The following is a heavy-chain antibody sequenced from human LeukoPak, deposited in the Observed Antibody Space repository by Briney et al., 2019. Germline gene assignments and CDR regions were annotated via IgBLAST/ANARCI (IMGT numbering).Heavy chain of an antibody. Sequence: EASVKVSCKASGYTFTAFYMHWVRQAPGQGLEWMGWINPNSGGTNYAQKFQGWVTMTRDTSISTAYMELSRLRSDDTAVYYCARAHCGDYGGYYFDYWGHGTLVTFSS. J-gene: IGHJ4*01. CDR2: INPNSGGT. V-gene: IGHV1-2*04. D-gene: IGHD4-17*01. CDR3: ARAHCGDYGGYYFDY. CDR1: GYTFTAFY.